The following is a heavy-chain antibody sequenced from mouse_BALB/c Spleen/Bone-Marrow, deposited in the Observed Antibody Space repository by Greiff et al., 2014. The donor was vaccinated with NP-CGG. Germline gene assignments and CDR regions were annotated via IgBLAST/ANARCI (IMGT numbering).Heavy chain of an antibody. Sequence: QVQLQQSGAELMKPGASVKISCKATGYTFSSYWIEWVKQRPGHGLEWIGEILPGSGCTNYNEKFKGKATFTADTSSNTAYMQLSSLTSEDSAVYYCARNLYYFDYWGQGTTLTVSS. J-gene: IGHJ2*01. CDR3: ARNLYYFDY. CDR1: GYTFSSYW. V-gene: IGHV1-9*01. CDR2: ILPGSGCT.